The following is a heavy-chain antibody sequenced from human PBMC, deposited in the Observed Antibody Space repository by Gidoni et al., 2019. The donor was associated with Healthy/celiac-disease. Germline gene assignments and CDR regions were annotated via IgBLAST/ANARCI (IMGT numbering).Heavy chain of an antibody. CDR1: GFTFSSYS. CDR3: ARGDDFWSGSNLVYYFDY. J-gene: IGHJ4*02. CDR2: ISSSSSTI. D-gene: IGHD3-3*01. V-gene: IGHV3-48*02. Sequence: EVQLVESGGGLVQPGGSLRLSCAASGFTFSSYSMNWVRQAPGKGLEWVSYISSSSSTIYYADSVKGRFTISRDNAKNSLYLQMNSLRDEDTAVYYCARGDDFWSGSNLVYYFDYWGQGTLVTVSS.